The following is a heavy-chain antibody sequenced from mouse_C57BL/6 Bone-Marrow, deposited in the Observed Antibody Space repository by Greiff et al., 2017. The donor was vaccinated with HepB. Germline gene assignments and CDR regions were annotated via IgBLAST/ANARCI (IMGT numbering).Heavy chain of an antibody. V-gene: IGHV5-4*01. CDR3: ARDTYSNYVYYFDY. CDR2: ISDGGSYT. Sequence: EVMLVESGGGLVKPGGSLKLSCAASGFTFSSYAMSWVRQTPEKRLEWVATISDGGSYTYYPDNVKGRFTISRDNAKNNLYLQMSHLKSEDTAMYYCARDTYSNYVYYFDYWGQGTTLTVSS. D-gene: IGHD2-5*01. J-gene: IGHJ2*01. CDR1: GFTFSSYA.